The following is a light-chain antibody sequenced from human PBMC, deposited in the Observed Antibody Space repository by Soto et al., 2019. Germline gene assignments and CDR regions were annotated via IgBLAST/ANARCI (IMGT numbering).Light chain of an antibody. Sequence: EIVLTQSPGTLSLSPGDGATLSCRASQSVSSGYLAWYQQEPGQATRLLIYGSSRRASGVPDRFSGSGSGTDFTLSNSRLEREDFAVYWCQHYGNSPTFGQGTKVQMK. CDR2: GSS. CDR3: QHYGNSPT. J-gene: IGKJ1*01. CDR1: QSVSSGY. V-gene: IGKV3-20*01.